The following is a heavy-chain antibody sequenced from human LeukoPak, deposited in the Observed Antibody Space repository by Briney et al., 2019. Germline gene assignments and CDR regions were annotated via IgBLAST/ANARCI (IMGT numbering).Heavy chain of an antibody. D-gene: IGHD6-13*01. CDR3: ASPTRYSSSWFDY. V-gene: IGHV3-7*05. CDR2: IKQDGSEK. Sequence: GGSLRLSCAASGFTFSSYWMSWVRQAPGKGLEWVANIKQDGSEKYYVDSVKGRFTISRDNAKNSLYLQMNSLRADDTAVYYCASPTRYSSSWFDYWGQGTLVTVSS. CDR1: GFTFSSYW. J-gene: IGHJ4*02.